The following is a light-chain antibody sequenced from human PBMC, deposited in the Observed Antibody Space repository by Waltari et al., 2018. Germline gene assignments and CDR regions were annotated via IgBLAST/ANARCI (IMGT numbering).Light chain of an antibody. J-gene: IGLJ3*02. CDR1: GPNIGAGYD. V-gene: IGLV1-40*01. CDR2: GST. CDR3: QSYDTSLSVV. Sequence: QSVLTQPPSVSGAPGQRVTISCNGSGPNIGAGYDVHWYQQLPRAAPKLLIYGSTSRPLGVPARFFGSTSGTSASLAITGLQAEDEADYYCQSYDTSLSVVFGGGTKLTVL.